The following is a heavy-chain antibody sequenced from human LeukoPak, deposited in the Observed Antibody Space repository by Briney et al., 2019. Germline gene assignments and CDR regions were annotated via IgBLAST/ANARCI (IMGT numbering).Heavy chain of an antibody. CDR3: ARFPIYYDSSGYYYISAFDI. Sequence: ASVKVSCKASGYTFTGYYMHWVRQAPGQGLEWMGWINPNSGGTNYAQKFQGRVTMTRDTSISTAYMELSRLRSDDTAAYYCARFPIYYDSSGYYYISAFDIWGQGTMVTVSS. J-gene: IGHJ3*02. CDR2: INPNSGGT. V-gene: IGHV1-2*02. D-gene: IGHD3-22*01. CDR1: GYTFTGYY.